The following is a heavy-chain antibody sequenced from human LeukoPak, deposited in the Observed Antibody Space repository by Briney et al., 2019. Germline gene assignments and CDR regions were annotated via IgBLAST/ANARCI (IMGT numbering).Heavy chain of an antibody. CDR1: GYSISSGYY. V-gene: IGHV4-38-2*02. Sequence: SETLSLTCAVSGYSISSGYYWGWVRQPPGKGLEWIGGIYHSGSTYYNPSLKSRVTISVDTSKIQFSLKLSSVTAADTAVYYCARDNGDSYYYDYWGQGTLVTVSS. CDR2: IYHSGST. CDR3: ARDNGDSYYYDY. J-gene: IGHJ4*02. D-gene: IGHD3-22*01.